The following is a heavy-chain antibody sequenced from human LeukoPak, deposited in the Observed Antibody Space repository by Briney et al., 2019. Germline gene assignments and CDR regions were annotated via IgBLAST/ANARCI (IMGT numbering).Heavy chain of an antibody. V-gene: IGHV3-23*01. D-gene: IGHD3-9*01. Sequence: PGGSLRLSRAASGFTFSSYAMNWVRQAPGKGLEWVPAISGSGGSTYYADSVKGRFTISRDNSKNTLYLQMNRLRVEDTAVYYCARKEIQIPLRYFDYWGQGSLVTVSS. CDR3: ARKEIQIPLRYFDY. CDR1: GFTFSSYA. CDR2: ISGSGGST. J-gene: IGHJ4*02.